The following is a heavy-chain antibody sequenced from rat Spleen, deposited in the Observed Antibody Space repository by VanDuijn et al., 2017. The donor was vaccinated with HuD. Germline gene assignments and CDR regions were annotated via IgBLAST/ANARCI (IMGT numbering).Heavy chain of an antibody. CDR3: TRDTVADY. CDR1: GFTFSSFP. J-gene: IGHJ2*01. V-gene: IGHV5-46*01. CDR2: ISWGGSST. Sequence: EVQLVESGGGLVQPGRSMKLSCAASGFTFSSFPMAWVRQAPKNGLEWVASISWGGSSTYYPDNVKGGFTISRDNAKNALYLQMNNLRSEDTAIYYCTRDTVADYWGQGVMVTVSS. D-gene: IGHD1-1*01.